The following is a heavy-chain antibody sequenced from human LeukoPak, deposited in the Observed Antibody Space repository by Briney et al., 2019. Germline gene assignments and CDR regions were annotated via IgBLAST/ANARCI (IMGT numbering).Heavy chain of an antibody. CDR3: ATRPFDY. V-gene: IGHV1-24*01. J-gene: IGHJ4*02. CDR2: FDPEDGET. CDR1: GYTLTELS. Sequence: ASVKVSCKVSGYTLTELSMHWVRPAPGKGLEWMGGFDPEDGETIYAQKFQGRVTMTGDTSTDTAYMELSSLRSEDTAVYYCATRPFDYWGQGTLVTVSS.